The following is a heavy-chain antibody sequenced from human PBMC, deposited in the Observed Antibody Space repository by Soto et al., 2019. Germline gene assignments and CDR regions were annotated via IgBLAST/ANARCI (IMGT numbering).Heavy chain of an antibody. V-gene: IGHV4-39*01. D-gene: IGHD3-3*01. CDR2: IYYSGST. Sequence: SETLSLTCTVSGGSISSSSYYWGWIRQPPGKGLEWIGSIYYSGSTYYNPSLKSRVTISVDTSKNQFSLKLSSVTAADTAVYYCASVPYDFWSGYYQNWFDPWGRGTLVTVSS. CDR1: GGSISSSSYY. CDR3: ASVPYDFWSGYYQNWFDP. J-gene: IGHJ5*02.